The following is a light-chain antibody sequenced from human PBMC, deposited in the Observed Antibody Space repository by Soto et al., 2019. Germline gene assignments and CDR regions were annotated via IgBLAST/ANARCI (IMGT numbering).Light chain of an antibody. J-gene: IGKJ2*01. CDR1: QTVSSNY. CDR3: QQYGSSPPYT. Sequence: EIVLTQSPGTLSLSPGERATLSCRASQTVSSNYLAWYQQKPGQAPRFLIYGASSRATGIPDRFSGSGSGTDFNLTISRLEPEDFAVYYCQQYGSSPPYTFGQGTKLEIK. CDR2: GAS. V-gene: IGKV3-20*01.